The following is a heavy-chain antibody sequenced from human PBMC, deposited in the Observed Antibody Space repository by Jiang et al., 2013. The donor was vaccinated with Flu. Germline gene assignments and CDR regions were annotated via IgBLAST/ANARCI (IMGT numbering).Heavy chain of an antibody. CDR3: ARDSSSEAYPLLLYYFDL. CDR2: FIPIFGTA. V-gene: IGHV1-69*01. Sequence: ISWVRQAPGQGLEWMGGFIPIFGTANYAQKFKGRLKISVDASTRTAYMELSSLKSEDTAVYYCARDSSSEAYPLLLYYFDLWGRGTLVTVSS. D-gene: IGHD1-26*01. J-gene: IGHJ2*01.